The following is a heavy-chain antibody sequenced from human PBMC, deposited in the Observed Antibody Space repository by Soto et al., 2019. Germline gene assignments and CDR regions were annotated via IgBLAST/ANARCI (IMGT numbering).Heavy chain of an antibody. CDR2: FDPEDGET. Sequence: GASVKVSCKVSGYTLTELSMHWVRQAPGKGLEWMGGFDPEDGETIYAQKFQGRVTMTEDTSTDTAYMELSSLRSEDTAVYYCATRTEVMITFGGVIVTEIVYDFDYWGQGTLVTGSS. J-gene: IGHJ4*02. V-gene: IGHV1-24*01. CDR3: ATRTEVMITFGGVIVTEIVYDFDY. D-gene: IGHD3-16*02. CDR1: GYTLTELS.